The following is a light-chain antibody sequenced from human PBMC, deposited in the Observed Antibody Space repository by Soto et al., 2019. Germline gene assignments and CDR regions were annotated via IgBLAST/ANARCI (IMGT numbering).Light chain of an antibody. Sequence: EIVLTQSPATLSLSPGERATLSCRASQSVSSYLAWYQQKPGQAPRLLIYDASNMATGIPARFSGSGSGTDFTLTISSLETEDFAVYYCQQRSNWPSTFGQGTRLEIK. CDR1: QSVSSY. V-gene: IGKV3-11*01. J-gene: IGKJ5*01. CDR2: DAS. CDR3: QQRSNWPST.